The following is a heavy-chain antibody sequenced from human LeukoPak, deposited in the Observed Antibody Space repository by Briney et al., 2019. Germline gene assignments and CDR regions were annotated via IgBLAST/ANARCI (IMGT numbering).Heavy chain of an antibody. Sequence: GASVKVSCKASGYTFTSYDINWVRQATGQGLEWMGWMNPNSGNTGYAQKFQGRVTITRNTSISTAYMELSSLRSEDTAVYYCAVTGTTVVDAFDIWGQGTMVTVSS. D-gene: IGHD1-14*01. CDR2: MNPNSGNT. CDR1: GYTFTSYD. CDR3: AVTGTTVVDAFDI. V-gene: IGHV1-8*03. J-gene: IGHJ3*02.